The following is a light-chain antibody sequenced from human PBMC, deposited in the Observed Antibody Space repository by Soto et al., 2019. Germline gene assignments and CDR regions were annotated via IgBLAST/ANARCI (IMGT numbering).Light chain of an antibody. CDR3: MKATHWPPGT. CDR1: QSVSSTS. Sequence: EIVLTQSPGTLSLSPGERATLSCRASQSVSSTSFAWYQLKPGQAPRLLIYGASSRATGIADRFSGSGSGTYFTLKISRVEAEDVGVYYCMKATHWPPGTVGQGTKVDIK. V-gene: IGKV3-20*01. J-gene: IGKJ1*01. CDR2: GAS.